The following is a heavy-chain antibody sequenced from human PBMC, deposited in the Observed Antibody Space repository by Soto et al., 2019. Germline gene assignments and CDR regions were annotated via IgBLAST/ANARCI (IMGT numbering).Heavy chain of an antibody. V-gene: IGHV4-30-2*01. D-gene: IGHD1-1*01. CDR1: GGSISSGGYS. CDR3: ARGTGAPYYYGMDV. CDR2: IYHSGST. J-gene: IGHJ6*02. Sequence: KTSETLSLTCAVSGGSISSGGYSWSWIRQPPGKGLEWIGYIYHSGSTYYNPSLKSRVTISVDRSKNQFSLKLSSVTAADTAVYYCARGTGAPYYYGMDVWGQGTTVTVSS.